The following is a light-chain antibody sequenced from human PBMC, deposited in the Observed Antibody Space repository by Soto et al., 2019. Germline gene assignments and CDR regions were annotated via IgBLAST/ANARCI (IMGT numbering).Light chain of an antibody. J-gene: IGLJ1*01. CDR3: AAWDDSLNGYYV. V-gene: IGLV1-44*01. CDR1: SSNIGSNT. CDR2: SNN. Sequence: QAVVTQPPSASGTPGQRVSISCSGRSSNIGSNTVNWYQQLPGTAPKLLIYSNNQRPSGVPDRFSGSKSGTSASLAISGRQSEDEADYYCAAWDDSLNGYYVFGPGTKLSVL.